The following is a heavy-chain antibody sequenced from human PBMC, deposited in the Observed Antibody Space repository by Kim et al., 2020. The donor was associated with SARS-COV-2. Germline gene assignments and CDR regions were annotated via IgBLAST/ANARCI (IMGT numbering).Heavy chain of an antibody. CDR3: ARGGSGSLDY. J-gene: IGHJ4*02. D-gene: IGHD3-16*01. Sequence: STRSADPVKGRVTISRDNAKNTLYLQMNSLRAADTAVYYCARGGSGSLDYWGQGTLVTVSS. V-gene: IGHV3-74*01. CDR2: ST.